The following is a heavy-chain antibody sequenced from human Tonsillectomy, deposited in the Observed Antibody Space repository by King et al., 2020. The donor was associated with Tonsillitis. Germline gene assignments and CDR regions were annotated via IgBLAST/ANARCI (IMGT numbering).Heavy chain of an antibody. Sequence: QLQESGPGLVKPSETLSLTCTVSGGSISSSSYYWGWIRQPPGKGLEWIGSIYNSGSTYYNPSLKSRVTISVDTSKNQFSLKLSSVTAADTAVYYCARRGSSWYWYYFDYWGQGTLVTVSP. CDR2: IYNSGST. CDR3: ARRGSSWYWYYFDY. J-gene: IGHJ4*02. CDR1: GGSISSSSYY. V-gene: IGHV4-39*01. D-gene: IGHD6-13*01.